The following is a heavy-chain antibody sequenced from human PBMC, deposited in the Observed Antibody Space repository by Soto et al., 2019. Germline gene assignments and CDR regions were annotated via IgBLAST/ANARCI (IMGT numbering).Heavy chain of an antibody. Sequence: EVQLLESRGGLVQPGGSLRLSCAASGFTFSNYAMIWVRQAPGKGLEWVSVISGSGGTTHYADSVKGRFTISRDNSKNTLYLQMNYLRAEDTAVYYCAKSDLRYCSGGSCGYYYFDYWGQGTLVTVSS. CDR3: AKSDLRYCSGGSCGYYYFDY. J-gene: IGHJ4*02. CDR2: ISGSGGTT. V-gene: IGHV3-23*01. D-gene: IGHD2-15*01. CDR1: GFTFSNYA.